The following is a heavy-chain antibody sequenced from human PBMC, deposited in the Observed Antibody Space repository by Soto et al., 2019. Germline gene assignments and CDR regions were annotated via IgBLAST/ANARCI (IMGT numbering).Heavy chain of an antibody. Sequence: QVQLVESGGGVVQPGRSLRLSCAASGFTFSSYGMHWVRQAPGKGLEWVAVISYDGSNKYYADSVKGRFTISRDNSKNTLYLQMNSLRAEDTAVYYCAKDLNYYGSGSYSPYFDYWGQGTLVTVSS. D-gene: IGHD3-10*01. CDR1: GFTFSSYG. CDR3: AKDLNYYGSGSYSPYFDY. J-gene: IGHJ4*02. CDR2: ISYDGSNK. V-gene: IGHV3-30*18.